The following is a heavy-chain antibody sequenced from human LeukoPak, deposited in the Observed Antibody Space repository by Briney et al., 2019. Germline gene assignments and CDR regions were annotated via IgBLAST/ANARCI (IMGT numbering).Heavy chain of an antibody. V-gene: IGHV4-38-2*02. Sequence: PSETLSLTCTVSGYSISSGYYWGWIRQPPGKGLEWIGSIYHSGSTYYNPSLKSRVTISVDTSKNQFSLKLSSVTAADTAVYYCARDYYGSGSYFPYWGQGTLVTVSS. CDR1: GYSISSGYY. CDR2: IYHSGST. J-gene: IGHJ4*02. D-gene: IGHD3-10*01. CDR3: ARDYYGSGSYFPY.